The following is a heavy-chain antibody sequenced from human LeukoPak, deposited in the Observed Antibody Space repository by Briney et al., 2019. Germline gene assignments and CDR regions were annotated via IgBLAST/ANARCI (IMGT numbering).Heavy chain of an antibody. CDR1: GGSISSSSYY. CDR3: ARHTVQLLFSY. V-gene: IGHV4-39*07. D-gene: IGHD2-2*01. Sequence: SETLSLTCTVSGGSISSSSYYWGWIRQPPGKGLEWIGSIYYSGSTYYNPSLKSRVTISVDTSKNQFSLKLSSVTAADTAVYYCARHTVQLLFSYWGQGTLVTVSS. CDR2: IYYSGST. J-gene: IGHJ4*02.